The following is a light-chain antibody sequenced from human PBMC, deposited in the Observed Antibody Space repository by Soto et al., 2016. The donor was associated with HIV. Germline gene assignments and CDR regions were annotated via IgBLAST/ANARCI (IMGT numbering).Light chain of an antibody. Sequence: DIQVTQSPSTLSASVGDRVTITCRASQSIPTWLAWYQQKPGKAPKLLIYKASAFKSGVPSRFSGSESGTEFTLTIRSLQPDDFATYYCQHYNSYSWTFGQGTKVEIK. V-gene: IGKV1-5*03. J-gene: IGKJ1*01. CDR2: KAS. CDR1: QSIPTW. CDR3: QHYNSYSWT.